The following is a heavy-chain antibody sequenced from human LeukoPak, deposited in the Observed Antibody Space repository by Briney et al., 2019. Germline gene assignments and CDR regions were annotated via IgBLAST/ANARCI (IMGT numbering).Heavy chain of an antibody. Sequence: ASVKVSCKASGYTFTSYGISWVRQAPGQGLEWMGWISAYNGNTNYAQKLQARVTMTTDTSTSTAYMELRSLRSDDTAVYYCARDWADYGDYRPYYYYGMDVWGQGTTVTVSS. CDR2: ISAYNGNT. CDR1: GYTFTSYG. D-gene: IGHD4-17*01. V-gene: IGHV1-18*01. J-gene: IGHJ6*02. CDR3: ARDWADYGDYRPYYYYGMDV.